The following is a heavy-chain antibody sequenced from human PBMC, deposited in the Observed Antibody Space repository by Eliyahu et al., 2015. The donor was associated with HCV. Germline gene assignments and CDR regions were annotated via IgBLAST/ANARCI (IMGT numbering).Heavy chain of an antibody. D-gene: IGHD2-2*01. J-gene: IGHJ5*02. V-gene: IGHV3-23*01. CDR3: AKDRHPEVVVPAAMDFDP. Sequence: VQLLESGGGLVQPGGSLRLXCAASGFTFSSYARXWVRQAPGKGVEGVSAISGSGGSTYYADSVKGRFTISRDNSKNTLYLQMNSLRAEDTAVYYCAKDRHPEVVVPAAMDFDPWGQGTLVTVSS. CDR1: GFTFSSYA. CDR2: ISGSGGST.